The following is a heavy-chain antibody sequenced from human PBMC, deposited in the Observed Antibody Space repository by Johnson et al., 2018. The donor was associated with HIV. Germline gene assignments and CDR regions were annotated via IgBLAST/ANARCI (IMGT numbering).Heavy chain of an antibody. V-gene: IGHV3-74*02. CDR1: GFTFSDYA. CDR2: IYSDGSST. Sequence: VQVVESGGGVVQPGRSLRLSCAASGFTFSDYAIHWVRQAPGKGLVWVSRIYSDGSSTSYADFVKGRFTISRDNAKNTLYLQMNSLRAEDTAVYYCARAADSGGLWFGEEKAFDIWGQGTMVTVSS. D-gene: IGHD3-10*01. CDR3: ARAADSGGLWFGEEKAFDI. J-gene: IGHJ3*02.